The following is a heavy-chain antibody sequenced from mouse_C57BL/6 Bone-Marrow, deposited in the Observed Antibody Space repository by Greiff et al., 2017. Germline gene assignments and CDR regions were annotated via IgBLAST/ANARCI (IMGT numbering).Heavy chain of an antibody. CDR3: ARCPDYYGSSYDD. CDR1: GYSFTGYY. Sequence: EVQLQQSGPELVKPGASVKISCKASGYSFTGYYMNWVKQSPEKSLEWIGELNPSTGGTTYNQKFKAKATLTVDKSSSTAYMQLKSLTSEDSAVYYCARCPDYYGSSYDDWGQGTTLTVSS. J-gene: IGHJ2*01. CDR2: LNPSTGGT. V-gene: IGHV1-42*01. D-gene: IGHD1-1*01.